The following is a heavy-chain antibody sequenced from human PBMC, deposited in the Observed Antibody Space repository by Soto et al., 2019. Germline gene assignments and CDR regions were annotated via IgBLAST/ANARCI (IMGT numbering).Heavy chain of an antibody. Sequence: QVQLVQSGGGVVQPGRSLRLSCAASGFTFSIYGMHCVRQAPGKGLEWVAVISSHGSNKYYVDSVKGRFTISRDNSKNTLYLQTDSLRAEDTTVYYWAKDRGNGYEFDYYYDMDVWGQDTTVTIPS. V-gene: IGHV3-30*18. J-gene: IGHJ6*02. D-gene: IGHD5-12*01. CDR3: AKDRGNGYEFDYYYDMDV. CDR2: ISSHGSNK. CDR1: GFTFSIYG.